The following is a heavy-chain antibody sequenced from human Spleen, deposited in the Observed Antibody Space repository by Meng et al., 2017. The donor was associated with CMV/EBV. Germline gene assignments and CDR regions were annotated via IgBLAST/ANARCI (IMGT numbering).Heavy chain of an antibody. Sequence: GGSLRLSCAASGFTFSSYSMNWVRQAPGKGLEWVSSISSSSSYIYYADSVKGRFTISRDNAKNSLYLQMNSLRAEDTAVYYCTRDPSLDFWCGYYTGGGDGMDVWGQGTTVTVSS. D-gene: IGHD3-3*01. V-gene: IGHV3-21*01. CDR3: TRDPSLDFWCGYYTGGGDGMDV. J-gene: IGHJ6*02. CDR1: GFTFSSYS. CDR2: ISSSSSYI.